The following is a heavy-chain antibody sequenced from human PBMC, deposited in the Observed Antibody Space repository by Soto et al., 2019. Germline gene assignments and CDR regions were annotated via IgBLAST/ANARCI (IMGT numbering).Heavy chain of an antibody. D-gene: IGHD6-19*01. J-gene: IGHJ6*03. CDR2: INYSGST. V-gene: IGHV4-34*01. CDR3: ARGPAVAGLYYYYYYMDV. Sequence: QVQLQQWGAGLLKPSETLSLTCAVYGGSFSGYYWSWIRQPPGKGLEWIGEINYSGSTNYNPSLKSRVTISVDTYKNQFSLKVSSVTAADTAVYYCARGPAVAGLYYYYYYMDVWGKGTTVTVSS. CDR1: GGSFSGYY.